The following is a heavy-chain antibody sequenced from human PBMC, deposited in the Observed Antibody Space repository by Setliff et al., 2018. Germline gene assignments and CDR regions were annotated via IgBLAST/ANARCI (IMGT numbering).Heavy chain of an antibody. CDR2: VIPVFRTA. V-gene: IGHV1-69*13. CDR3: ARDTRDKFGTSGYYLSFDS. Sequence: GASVKVSCKASGGTFRSDGFNWVRQAPGQGLEWMGRVIPVFRTANYAQKFQGRVTISADESTRTAYMELSSLRFEDTALYYCARDTRDKFGTSGYYLSFDSWGQGTLVTVSS. D-gene: IGHD3-22*01. J-gene: IGHJ4*02. CDR1: GGTFRSDG.